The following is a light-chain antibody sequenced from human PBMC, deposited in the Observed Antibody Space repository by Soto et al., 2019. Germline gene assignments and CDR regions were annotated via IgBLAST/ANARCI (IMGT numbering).Light chain of an antibody. CDR2: EVT. CDR1: STDVGRYNY. J-gene: IGLJ2*01. V-gene: IGLV2-14*01. Sequence: QSALTQPASVSGSPGQSITISCTGSSTDVGRYNYVSWYQLHPDKAPKLIIFEVTYRPSGVSTRFSGSKSGNTAALTISDLQAGDEADYYCASYTTSFSGVFGGGTKLTVL. CDR3: ASYTTSFSGV.